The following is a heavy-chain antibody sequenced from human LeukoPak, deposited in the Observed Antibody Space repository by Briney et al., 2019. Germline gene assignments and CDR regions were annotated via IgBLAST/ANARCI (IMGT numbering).Heavy chain of an antibody. CDR1: GFTFSSYS. V-gene: IGHV3-48*01. J-gene: IGHJ4*02. Sequence: GGSLRLSCAASGFTFSSYSMNWVRQAPGKGLEWVSYISSSSGTIYYADSVKGRFTISRDNAKNSLYLQVNSLRPEDTAVYYCARGLNSGVGPAAYWGQGPLVTVSS. CDR3: ARGLNSGVGPAAY. D-gene: IGHD6-13*01. CDR2: ISSSSGTI.